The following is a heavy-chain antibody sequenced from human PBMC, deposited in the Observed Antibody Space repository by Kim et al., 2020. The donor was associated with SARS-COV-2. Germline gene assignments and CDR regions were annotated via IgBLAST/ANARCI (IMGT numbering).Heavy chain of an antibody. Sequence: GSLRLSCVASGFTFTTNWMSWVRQAPGKGLEWVAKIKEDGTERYYVNSVEGRFTISRDNAKNSLYLQMNSLSAEDTAVYYCARDRRYSLDYWGQGTLVTVSS. CDR3: ARDRRYSLDY. V-gene: IGHV3-7*01. CDR1: GFTFTTNW. CDR2: IKEDGTER. D-gene: IGHD2-15*01. J-gene: IGHJ4*02.